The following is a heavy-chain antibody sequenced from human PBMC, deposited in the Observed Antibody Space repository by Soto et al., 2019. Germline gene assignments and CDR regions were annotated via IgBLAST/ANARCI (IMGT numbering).Heavy chain of an antibody. CDR3: AREASPLLALDF. J-gene: IGHJ4*02. V-gene: IGHV1-2*02. CDR2: VNPNSGYT. Sequence: ASVKDYCKASGYTFTAYSMHWVRQAPGQGLEWIGWVNPNSGYTVYAEKFQGRVTLTRETSISRAYMELSSLRFDDRALYYCAREASPLLALDFWGQVTLVTVSS. CDR1: GYTFTAYS. D-gene: IGHD2-21*02.